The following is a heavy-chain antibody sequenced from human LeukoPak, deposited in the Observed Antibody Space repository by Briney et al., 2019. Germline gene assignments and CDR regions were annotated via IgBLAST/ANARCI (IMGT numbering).Heavy chain of an antibody. D-gene: IGHD2-2*01. Sequence: SQTLSLTCTVSGGSISSGGYYWSWIRQHPGKGLEWIGYIYYSGSTYCNPSLKSRVTISVDTSKNQFSLKLSSVTAADTAVYYCASSPFMYCSSTSCYFYWGQGTLVTVSS. CDR1: GGSISSGGYY. CDR3: ASSPFMYCSSTSCYFY. J-gene: IGHJ4*02. V-gene: IGHV4-31*03. CDR2: IYYSGST.